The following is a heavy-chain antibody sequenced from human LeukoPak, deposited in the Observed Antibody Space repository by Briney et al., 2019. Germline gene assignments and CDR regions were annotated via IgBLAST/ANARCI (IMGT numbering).Heavy chain of an antibody. CDR3: ARDEPPLGYYGSGSYSGLDI. V-gene: IGHV3-30*02. CDR1: GFTFSSYG. D-gene: IGHD3-10*01. Sequence: GGSLRLSCAASGFTFSSYGVHWVRQAPGKGLEWVAFIRYDGSNKYYADSVKGRFTISRDNSKNTLYLQMNSLRAEDTAVYYCARDEPPLGYYGSGSYSGLDIWGQGTMVTVSS. CDR2: IRYDGSNK. J-gene: IGHJ3*02.